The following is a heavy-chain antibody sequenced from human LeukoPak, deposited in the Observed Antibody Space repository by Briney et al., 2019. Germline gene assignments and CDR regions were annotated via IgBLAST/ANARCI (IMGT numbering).Heavy chain of an antibody. Sequence: GGSLRLSCVASRFTFGIYTMNWVRQAPGKGLEWVSYISSSSSSIYYADSVKGRFTISRDNAKNSLYLQMNSLRAEDTAVYYCARAINSSGDFDYWGQGTLVTVSS. J-gene: IGHJ4*02. V-gene: IGHV3-48*01. CDR2: ISSSSSSI. D-gene: IGHD6-6*01. CDR1: RFTFGIYT. CDR3: ARAINSSGDFDY.